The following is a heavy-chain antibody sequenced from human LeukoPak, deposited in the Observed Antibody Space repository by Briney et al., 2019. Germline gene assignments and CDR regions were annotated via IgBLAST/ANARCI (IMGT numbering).Heavy chain of an antibody. V-gene: IGHV1-8*01. CDR2: MNTNSGNT. Sequence: GASVKVSCKASGYPFTSYNVNWVRRATGQGLEWMGWMNTNSGNTGYSQNFQGRVTMTRDTSISTAYMELSSLMSEDTAVYYCARGLPKAVFGMVIEDWGQGTLVTVSS. CDR3: ARGLPKAVFGMVIED. D-gene: IGHD3-3*01. J-gene: IGHJ1*01. CDR1: GYPFTSYN.